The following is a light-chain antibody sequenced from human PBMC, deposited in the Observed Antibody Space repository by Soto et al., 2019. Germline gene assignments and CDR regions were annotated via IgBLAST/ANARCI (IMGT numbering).Light chain of an antibody. CDR2: DAS. Sequence: EIVLTQSPATLSLSPGERATLSCRASQSVSNYLIWYQQKPGHAPRLLISDASTRATGIPTRFSGSGSGTDYTLTISSLEPEDFAVYYCQQRANWPITFGQGTRLEIK. CDR1: QSVSNY. V-gene: IGKV3-11*01. CDR3: QQRANWPIT. J-gene: IGKJ5*01.